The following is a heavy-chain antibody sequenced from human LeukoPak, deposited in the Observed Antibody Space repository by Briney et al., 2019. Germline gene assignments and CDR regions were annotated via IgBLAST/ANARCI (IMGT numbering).Heavy chain of an antibody. D-gene: IGHD3-9*01. CDR3: ARQGATDILTGYYRDAFDI. J-gene: IGHJ3*02. Sequence: SETLSLTCTVSGGSISSDYWSWIRQPPGKGLEWVGYIYYSGSTNYNPSLKSRVTISVDTSKNQFSLKLSSVTAADTAVYYCARQGATDILTGYYRDAFDIWGQGTMVTVSS. CDR1: GGSISSDY. V-gene: IGHV4-59*01. CDR2: IYYSGST.